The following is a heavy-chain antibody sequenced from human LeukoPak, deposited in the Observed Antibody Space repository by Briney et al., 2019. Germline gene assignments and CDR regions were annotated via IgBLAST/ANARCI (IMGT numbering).Heavy chain of an antibody. J-gene: IGHJ5*02. D-gene: IGHD2-21*02. CDR3: ARVSNTIVVVTGIPDWFDP. V-gene: IGHV1-2*02. CDR2: INPNSGGT. Sequence: ASVKVSCKASGYTFSDYYMHWVRQAPGQGLEWMGWINPNSGGTNYAQKFQGRVTMTRDTSISTAYMELSRLRSDDTAVYYCARVSNTIVVVTGIPDWFDPWGQGTLVTVSS. CDR1: GYTFSDYY.